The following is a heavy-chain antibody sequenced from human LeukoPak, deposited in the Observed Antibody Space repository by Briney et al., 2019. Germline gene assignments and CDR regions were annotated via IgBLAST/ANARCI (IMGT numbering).Heavy chain of an antibody. V-gene: IGHV7-4-1*02. J-gene: IGHJ4*02. CDR1: GYTFTNYA. D-gene: IGHD1-1*01. CDR3: ARHWRLFDF. Sequence: GASVKVSCKASGYTFTNYAISWVRQAPGQGLEWVGWINTNIGNSTYAQGFTGRFVFSSDTSVSTAYLQISSLKAEDTAVYYCARHWRLFDFWGQGTLVTVSS. CDR2: INTNIGNS.